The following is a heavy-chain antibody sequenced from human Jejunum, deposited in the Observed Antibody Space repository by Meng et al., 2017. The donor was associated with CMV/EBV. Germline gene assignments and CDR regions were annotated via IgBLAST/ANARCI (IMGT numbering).Heavy chain of an antibody. Sequence: QGQWQAAGPGWGKPWGTLSLTCDVSGGSIRNDQWWSWVRQAPGKGLEWIGEIYHSGRTNYNPSVKSRVSMSVDKSQNHFSLRLSSVTAADTAVYYCTTLYGDSISWGQGTLVTVSS. J-gene: IGHJ4*02. CDR1: GGSIRNDQW. CDR2: IYHSGRT. V-gene: IGHV4-4*02. D-gene: IGHD4-17*01. CDR3: TTLYGDSIS.